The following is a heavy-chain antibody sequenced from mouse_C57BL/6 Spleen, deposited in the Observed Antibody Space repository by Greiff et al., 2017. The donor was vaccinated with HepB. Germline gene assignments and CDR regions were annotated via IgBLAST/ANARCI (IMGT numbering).Heavy chain of an antibody. J-gene: IGHJ4*01. CDR2: ISSGSSTI. V-gene: IGHV5-17*01. CDR1: GFTFSDYG. CDR3: ARNDYYAMDY. Sequence: EVMLVESGGGLVKPGGSLKLSCAASGFTFSDYGMHWVRQAPEKGLEWVAYISSGSSTIYYADTVKGRFTISRDNAKTTLFLQMTSLRSEDTAMYYCARNDYYAMDYWGQGTSVTVSS.